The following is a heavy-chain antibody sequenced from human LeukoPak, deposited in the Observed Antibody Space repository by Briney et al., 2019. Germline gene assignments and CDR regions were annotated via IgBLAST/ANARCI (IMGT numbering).Heavy chain of an antibody. Sequence: PGGSLRLSCAGSGFTFSSNWMHWVRQVPGKGLVWVSRINSDGSNTNYADSVKGRFTISRDNAKNTLYLQMNSLGADDTAVYYCARDKGSGYFDYWGQGTLVTVSS. CDR2: INSDGSNT. D-gene: IGHD3-22*01. J-gene: IGHJ4*02. CDR1: GFTFSSNW. V-gene: IGHV3-74*01. CDR3: ARDKGSGYFDY.